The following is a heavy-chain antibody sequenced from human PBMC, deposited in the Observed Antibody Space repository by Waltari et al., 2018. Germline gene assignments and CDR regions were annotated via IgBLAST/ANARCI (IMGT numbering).Heavy chain of an antibody. Sequence: EVQLVESGGGLVKPGGSLRLSCAASGFTFSSYSMNWVRQAPGKGLEWVSSISSSSSYIYYADSVKGRFTISRDNAKNSLYLQMNSLRAEDTAVFYCASERDYYGSGSFLVDDYWGQGTLVTVSS. D-gene: IGHD3-10*01. V-gene: IGHV3-21*01. CDR3: ASERDYYGSGSFLVDDY. J-gene: IGHJ4*02. CDR2: ISSSSSYI. CDR1: GFTFSSYS.